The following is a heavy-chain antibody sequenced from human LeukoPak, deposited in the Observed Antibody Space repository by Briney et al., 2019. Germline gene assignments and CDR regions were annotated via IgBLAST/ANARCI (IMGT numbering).Heavy chain of an antibody. CDR2: INPNSGDT. D-gene: IGHD6-13*01. V-gene: IGHV1-2*02. CDR3: APQSTAAAPIDY. CDR1: GYTFTGYY. Sequence: GASVKVSCKASGYTFTGYYMHWVRQAPGQGLEWMGWINPNSGDTNYAQKFQGRVTMTRDTSISTAYMELSRLRSDDTAVYYCAPQSTAAAPIDYWGQGTLVTVSS. J-gene: IGHJ4*02.